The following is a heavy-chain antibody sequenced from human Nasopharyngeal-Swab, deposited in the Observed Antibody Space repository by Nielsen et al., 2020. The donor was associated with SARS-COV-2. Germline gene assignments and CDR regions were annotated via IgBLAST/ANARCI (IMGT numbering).Heavy chain of an antibody. CDR2: INHSGST. Sequence: GSLRLSCAVSGYSISSGYYWNWIRQPPGRGLEWIGEINHSGSTNYNPSLKSRVTISIDTSKNQFSLKLSSVTAADTAVYYCARTGSDCSSTSCYFDFWGQGTLVTVSS. D-gene: IGHD2-2*01. CDR3: ARTGSDCSSTSCYFDF. V-gene: IGHV4-34*01. J-gene: IGHJ4*02. CDR1: GYSISSGYY.